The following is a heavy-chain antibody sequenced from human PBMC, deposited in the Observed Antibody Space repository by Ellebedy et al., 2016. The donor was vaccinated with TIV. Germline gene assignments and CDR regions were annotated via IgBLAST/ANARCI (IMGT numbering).Heavy chain of an antibody. CDR2: IYYSGST. J-gene: IGHJ4*02. CDR1: GGSISSYY. Sequence: SETLSLTCNVSGGSISSYYWSWIRQPPGKGLEWIGFIYYSGSTNYNPFLQSRVTISIDRSKKQFSLKLSSVTAADTAVYYFARYVSYFDTPDQIDYYFDSWGQGTLVTVSS. V-gene: IGHV4-59*08. CDR3: ARYVSYFDTPDQIDYYFDS. D-gene: IGHD3-22*01.